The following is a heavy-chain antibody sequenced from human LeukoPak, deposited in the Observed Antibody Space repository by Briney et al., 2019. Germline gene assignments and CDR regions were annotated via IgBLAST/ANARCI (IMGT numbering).Heavy chain of an antibody. Sequence: GGSLRLSCAASGFTFSSYAMHWVRQAPGKGLEWVAVISYDGSNKYYADSVKGRFTISRDNSKNTLYLQMNSLRAEDTAVYYCARDTSLRFLERSTFDYWGQGTLVTVSS. CDR1: GFTFSSYA. D-gene: IGHD3-3*01. V-gene: IGHV3-30*04. CDR2: ISYDGSNK. J-gene: IGHJ4*02. CDR3: ARDTSLRFLERSTFDY.